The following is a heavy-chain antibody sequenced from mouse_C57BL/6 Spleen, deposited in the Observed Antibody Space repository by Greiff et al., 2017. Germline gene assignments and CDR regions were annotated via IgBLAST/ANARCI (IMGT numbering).Heavy chain of an antibody. D-gene: IGHD1-1*01. CDR3: ARKGYYGSKGYAMDY. J-gene: IGHJ4*01. Sequence: QVQLQQSGPGLVQPSQSLSITCPVSGFSLTSYGVHWVRQSPGKGLEWLGVVWSGGSTAYNAAFIPRLSISQDNSKSQVFFKMNSPQADDTAIYYCARKGYYGSKGYAMDYWGQGTSVTVAS. CDR1: GFSLTSYG. CDR2: VWSGGST. V-gene: IGHV2-2*01.